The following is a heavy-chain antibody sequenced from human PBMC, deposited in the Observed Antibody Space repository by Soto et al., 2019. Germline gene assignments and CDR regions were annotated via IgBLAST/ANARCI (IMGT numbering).Heavy chain of an antibody. CDR1: GFTVSSNY. J-gene: IGHJ6*03. CDR2: IYSGGST. V-gene: IGHV3-66*01. D-gene: IGHD6-19*01. Sequence: GGSLRLSCAASGFTVSSNYMSWVRQAPGKGLEWVSVIYSGGSTYYADSVKGRFTISRDNSKNTLYLQMNSLRAEDTAVYYCARDGGKTVAGTVRYYYYYMDVWGKGTTVTVSS. CDR3: ARDGGKTVAGTVRYYYYYMDV.